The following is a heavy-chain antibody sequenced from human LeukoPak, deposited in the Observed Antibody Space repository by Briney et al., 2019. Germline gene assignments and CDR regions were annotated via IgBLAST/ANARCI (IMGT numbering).Heavy chain of an antibody. Sequence: SETLSLTCTVSGGSISSYYWGWIRQPPGKGLEWIGSIYYSGSTYYNPSLKSRVTISVDTSKNQFSLKLSSVTAADTAVYYCARDRRNYFDYWGQGTLVTVSS. V-gene: IGHV4-39*07. CDR2: IYYSGST. CDR1: GGSISSYY. CDR3: ARDRRNYFDY. J-gene: IGHJ4*02.